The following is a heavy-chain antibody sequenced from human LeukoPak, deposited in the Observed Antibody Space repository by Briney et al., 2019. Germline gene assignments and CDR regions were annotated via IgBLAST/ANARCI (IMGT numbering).Heavy chain of an antibody. CDR2: LRPKTGGT. J-gene: IGHJ4*02. V-gene: IGHV1-2*02. D-gene: IGHD6-13*01. Sequence: ASVKVSCKASGYTFADYYIHWVRQAPGQGLEWVGWLRPKTGGTNFAQKFQGRVTMTSDTSISTAYMELSRLTSDDAAVYYCARDSEAAAGLSFDYWGQGTLVTVSS. CDR1: GYTFADYY. CDR3: ARDSEAAAGLSFDY.